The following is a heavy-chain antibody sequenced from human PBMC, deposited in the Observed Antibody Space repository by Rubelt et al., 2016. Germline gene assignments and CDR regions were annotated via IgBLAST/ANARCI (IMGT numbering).Heavy chain of an antibody. CDR3: ARNFGDYGGSSDY. J-gene: IGHJ4*02. D-gene: IGHD4-23*01. V-gene: IGHV4-39*07. CDR1: GGSISRSSYY. Sequence: QLQSQESGPGLVKPSETLSLTCTVSGGSISRSSYYWGWIRQPPGKGLEWIGSIYYSGKTYSNPSLKSRVTISVDTSENRFSLKFNSVTAADTAGYYCARNFGDYGGSSDYWGQGTLVTVSS. CDR2: IYYSGKT.